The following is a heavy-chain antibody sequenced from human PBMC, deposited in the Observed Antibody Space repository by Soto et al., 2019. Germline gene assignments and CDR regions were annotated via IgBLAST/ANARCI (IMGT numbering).Heavy chain of an antibody. V-gene: IGHV4-59*01. D-gene: IGHD3-3*01. CDR2: IYYSGST. Sequence: SETLSLTCPVSVGSLSSYYWSWIRQPPGKGLEWIGYIYYSGSTNYTPSLKSRVTISVDTSKNQFSLKLSSVTAADTAVYYCARSSSAIFGLVIIQAIDYGMDVWGQGTTVTVSS. CDR3: ARSSSAIFGLVIIQAIDYGMDV. J-gene: IGHJ6*02. CDR1: VGSLSSYY.